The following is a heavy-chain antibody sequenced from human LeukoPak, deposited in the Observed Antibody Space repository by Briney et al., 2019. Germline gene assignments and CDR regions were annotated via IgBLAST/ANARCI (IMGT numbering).Heavy chain of an antibody. CDR2: ISKDGGHK. V-gene: IGHV3-30*04. D-gene: IGHD6-19*01. J-gene: IGHJ4*02. CDR1: GFTFSNYA. Sequence: PGGSLRLSCAASGFTFSNYALHWVRQSPGKGLEWVAVISKDGGHKFYADTVKGRFTISRDNSKNTLSVLMNSLSTDDTAVYYCARDLNPSSSGWYDTFDYWGQGTLVTVSS. CDR3: ARDLNPSSSGWYDTFDY.